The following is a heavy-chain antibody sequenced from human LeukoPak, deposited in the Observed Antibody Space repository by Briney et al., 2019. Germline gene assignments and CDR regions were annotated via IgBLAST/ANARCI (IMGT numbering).Heavy chain of an antibody. CDR3: ARTYYDFWSGYYYFDY. V-gene: IGHV1-2*02. D-gene: IGHD3-3*01. Sequence: ASVKVSCKASGYTLSDYYLHWVRQAPGQRPEWMAWINPNNGETKIAQKFQGRVTMTRDTSISTAYMELSRLRSDDTAVYYCARTYYDFWSGYYYFDYWGQGTLVTVSS. CDR1: GYTLSDYY. CDR2: INPNNGET. J-gene: IGHJ4*02.